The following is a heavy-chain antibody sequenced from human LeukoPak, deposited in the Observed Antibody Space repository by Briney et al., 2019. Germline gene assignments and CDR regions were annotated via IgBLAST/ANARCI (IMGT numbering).Heavy chain of an antibody. V-gene: IGHV4-30-4*01. CDR3: ARLSGGGGNLLDS. Sequence: PSETLSLTCTVSGGSISSGDYYWNWIRQPPGKGLEWIGYIYYSGSTSYNPPLKSRVTISIDTSKNQFSLKLSSVTAADTAVYYCARLSGGGGNLLDSWGQGALLTVSS. J-gene: IGHJ4*02. D-gene: IGHD4-23*01. CDR1: GGSISSGDYY. CDR2: IYYSGST.